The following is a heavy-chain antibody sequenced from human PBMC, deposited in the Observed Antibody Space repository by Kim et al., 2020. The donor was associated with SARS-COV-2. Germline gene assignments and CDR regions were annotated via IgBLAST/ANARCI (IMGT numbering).Heavy chain of an antibody. V-gene: IGHV1-24*01. D-gene: IGHD3-22*01. Sequence: ASVKVSCKVSGYTLTESSMHWLRQAPGEGLEWIGGFDVVDGERVYAQKFQGRVSVTEDTTTNTAYMELNSLRFEDTAVYYCATDRESYYDSSAYYALDIW. CDR1: GYTLTESS. J-gene: IGHJ3*02. CDR3: ATDRESYYDSSAYYALDI. CDR2: FDVVDGER.